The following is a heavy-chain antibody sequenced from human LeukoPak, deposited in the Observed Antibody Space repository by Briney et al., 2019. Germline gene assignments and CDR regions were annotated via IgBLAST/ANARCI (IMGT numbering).Heavy chain of an antibody. CDR1: GFTFSSYA. Sequence: GGSLRLSCAASGFTFSSYAMSWVRQAPGKGLEWVSGITGGGTTTHHADSVKGRFTISRDNSKNTLFLQMNSLRAEDTAVYYCAKERHSGSFHWGQGTLVTVSS. CDR3: AKERHSGSFH. D-gene: IGHD1-26*01. V-gene: IGHV3-23*01. CDR2: ITGGGTTT. J-gene: IGHJ4*02.